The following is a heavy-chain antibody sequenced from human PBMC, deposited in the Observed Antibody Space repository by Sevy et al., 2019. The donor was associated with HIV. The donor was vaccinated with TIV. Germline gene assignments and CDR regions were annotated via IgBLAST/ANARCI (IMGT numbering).Heavy chain of an antibody. CDR1: GFTFSDYA. J-gene: IGHJ4*02. CDR2: ISYDGTYK. Sequence: GGSLRLSCAASGFTFSDYAMHWVRQAPGKGLQWVALISYDGTYKYYEDSVKGRFTISRDDSKNTLYLQVNSLRTDDTAVYYCVKGPSLHYDSSGYYDYWGQGTLVTVSS. D-gene: IGHD3-22*01. V-gene: IGHV3-30*18. CDR3: VKGPSLHYDSSGYYDY.